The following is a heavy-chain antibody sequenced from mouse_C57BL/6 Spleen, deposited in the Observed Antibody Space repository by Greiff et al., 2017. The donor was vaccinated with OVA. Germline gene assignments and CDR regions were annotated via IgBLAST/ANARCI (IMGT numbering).Heavy chain of an antibody. CDR3: ARRDYDYECFDV. D-gene: IGHD2-4*01. CDR1: GYTFTSYG. V-gene: IGHV1-81*01. J-gene: IGHJ1*03. Sequence: QVQLQQSGAELARPGASVKLSCKASGYTFTSYGISWVKQRTGQGLEWIGEIYPRSGNTYYNEKFKGKATLTADKSSSTAYMELRSLTSEDSAVYFCARRDYDYECFDVWGTGTTVTVSS. CDR2: IYPRSGNT.